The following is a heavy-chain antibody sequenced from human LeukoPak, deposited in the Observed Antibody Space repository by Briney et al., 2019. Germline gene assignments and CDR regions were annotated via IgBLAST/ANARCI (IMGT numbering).Heavy chain of an antibody. Sequence: MASETLSLTCTVSGGSISSYYWSWIRQPPGKGLEWIGYIYYSGSTNYNPSLKSRVTISVDTSKNQFSLKLSSVTAADTAVYYCARHPFQYPFDHWGQGTVVSVSS. D-gene: IGHD2/OR15-2a*01. V-gene: IGHV4-59*08. CDR2: IYYSGST. CDR1: GGSISSYY. J-gene: IGHJ5*02. CDR3: ARHPFQYPFDH.